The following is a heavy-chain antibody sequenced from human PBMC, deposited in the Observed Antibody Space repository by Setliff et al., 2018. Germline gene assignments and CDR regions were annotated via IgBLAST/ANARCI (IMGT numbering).Heavy chain of an antibody. J-gene: IGHJ4*02. Sequence: PSETLSLTCTVSGGSISSSSYYWGWIRQPPGKGLEWIGSIYYSGSTYYNPSLKSRVTISVDTSKNRFSLKLSSVTAADTAVYYCARLMGANGGGTSYWGQGTLVTVS. V-gene: IGHV4-39*01. D-gene: IGHD1-26*01. CDR2: IYYSGST. CDR3: ARLMGANGGGTSY. CDR1: GGSISSSSYY.